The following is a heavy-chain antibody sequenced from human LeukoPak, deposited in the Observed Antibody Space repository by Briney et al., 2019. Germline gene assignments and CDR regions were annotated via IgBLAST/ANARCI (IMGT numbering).Heavy chain of an antibody. D-gene: IGHD3-10*01. V-gene: IGHV3-30*18. CDR2: ISYDGSNK. CDR3: AKIKCITMVWGVQIVY. Sequence: GGSLRLSCAASGFTFSSYGIHWVRQAPGKGLEWVAVISYDGSNKYYADSVKSRFTISGDNSKNTLYLQMNSLRAEDTAVYYCAKIKCITMVWGVQIVYWGQGTLVTVAS. CDR1: GFTFSSYG. J-gene: IGHJ4*02.